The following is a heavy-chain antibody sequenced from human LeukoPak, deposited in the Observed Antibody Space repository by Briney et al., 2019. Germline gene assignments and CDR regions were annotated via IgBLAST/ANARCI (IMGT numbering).Heavy chain of an antibody. D-gene: IGHD3-22*01. CDR2: IIPILGIA. J-gene: IGHJ4*02. V-gene: IGHV1-69*04. Sequence: SVKVSCKASGGTFSSYAIIWVRQAPGQGLEWMGRIIPILGIANYAQKFQGRVTITADKSTSTAYMELSSLRSEDTAVYYCAREAILPWVIFDCWGQGTLVTVSS. CDR3: AREAILPWVIFDC. CDR1: GGTFSSYA.